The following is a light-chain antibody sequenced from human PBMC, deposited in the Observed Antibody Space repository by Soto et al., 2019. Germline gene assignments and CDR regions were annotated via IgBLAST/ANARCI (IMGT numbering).Light chain of an antibody. V-gene: IGKV3-15*01. CDR2: GAS. CDR3: QKYNNWPKT. J-gene: IGKJ1*01. CDR1: QSVSSN. Sequence: EIVMTQSPATLSVSPGERATLSCRASQSVSSNLAWYQQKPGQAPRLLIYGASTRATGIPARFSGSESGTEFTLTISSLQSEDFAVYYCQKYNNWPKTFGQGTKVDIK.